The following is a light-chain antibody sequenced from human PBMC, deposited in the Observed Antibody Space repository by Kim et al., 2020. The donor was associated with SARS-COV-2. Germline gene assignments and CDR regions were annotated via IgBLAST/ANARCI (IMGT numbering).Light chain of an antibody. Sequence: EIVLTQSPATLSLSPGERATLSCRASQSVSSYLAWYQQKPGQAPRLLIYDASNRATGIPVRFSGSGSGTDFTLTISSLEPEDFAVYYCKQRSNWPPYTFGQGTKLEI. CDR1: QSVSSY. CDR3: KQRSNWPPYT. J-gene: IGKJ2*01. CDR2: DAS. V-gene: IGKV3-11*01.